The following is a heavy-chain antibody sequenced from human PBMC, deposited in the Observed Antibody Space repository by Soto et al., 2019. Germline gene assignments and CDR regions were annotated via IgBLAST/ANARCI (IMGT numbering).Heavy chain of an antibody. D-gene: IGHD5-12*01. V-gene: IGHV3-30*03. CDR1: GFIFSNNG. J-gene: IGHJ4*02. CDR3: AITSVADASFDY. CDR2: ISYDGGET. Sequence: PGGSLRLSCAGSGFIFSNNGMHWVRQAPGKGLEWVAFISYDGGETFYADSVKGRFTISRDNSKSTLFLHMNSLKKEDTAVYYCAITSVADASFDYWGQGTLVTVLL.